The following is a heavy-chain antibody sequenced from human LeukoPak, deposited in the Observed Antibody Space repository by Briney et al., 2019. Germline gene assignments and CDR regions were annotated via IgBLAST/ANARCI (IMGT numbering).Heavy chain of an antibody. J-gene: IGHJ6*03. CDR2: INSDETSI. V-gene: IGHV3-74*01. CDR1: GFTFTSFW. D-gene: IGHD6-13*01. Sequence: GGSLRLSCATSGFTFTSFWMHWVRQGPGKGLVWVSRINSDETSISYADSVTGRFTISRDNAKNSLYLQMNSLRAEDTAVYYCARERRDISSFSTVRGYYYYYMDVWGKGTTVTVSS. CDR3: ARERRDISSFSTVRGYYYYYMDV.